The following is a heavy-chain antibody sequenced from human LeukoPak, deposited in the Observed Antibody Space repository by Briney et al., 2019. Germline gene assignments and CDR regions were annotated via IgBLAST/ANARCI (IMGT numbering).Heavy chain of an antibody. CDR3: ARDLNYDILTGYGY. CDR2: IIPIFGTA. CDR1: GGTFSSYA. Sequence: SVKVSCKASGGTFSSYAISWVRQAPGQGLEWMGGIIPIFGTANYAQKFQGRVTITADESTSTAYMELSSLRSEDTAVYYCARDLNYDILTGYGYWGQGTLVTVSS. V-gene: IGHV1-69*13. D-gene: IGHD3-9*01. J-gene: IGHJ4*02.